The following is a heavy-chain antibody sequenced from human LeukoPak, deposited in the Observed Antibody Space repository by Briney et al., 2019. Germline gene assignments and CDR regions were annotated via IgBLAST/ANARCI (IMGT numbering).Heavy chain of an antibody. V-gene: IGHV4-4*02. CDR1: GGSISSSNW. J-gene: IGHJ6*02. CDR3: ARGGSEEYCSGGSCYGEGGMDV. D-gene: IGHD2-15*01. Sequence: SGTLSLTCAVSGGSISSSNWWSWVRQPPGKGLEWIGEIYHSGSTNYNPSLKSRVTISVDTSKNQFSLKLSSVTAADTAVYYCARGGSEEYCSGGSCYGEGGMDVWGQGTTVTVSS. CDR2: IYHSGST.